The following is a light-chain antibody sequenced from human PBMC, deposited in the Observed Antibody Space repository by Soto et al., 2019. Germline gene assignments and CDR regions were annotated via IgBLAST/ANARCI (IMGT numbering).Light chain of an antibody. V-gene: IGLV2-14*01. J-gene: IGLJ2*01. CDR2: EVS. CDR1: SSDLGGYKS. Sequence: QSALTQPASVSGSPGQSITISCTGSSSDLGGYKSVSWFQQHPGKAPKLIISEVSNRPSGISNRFSGSKSGDTASLTISGLQSADEADYYCCSYTTASSVVFGGGTKVTVL. CDR3: CSYTTASSVV.